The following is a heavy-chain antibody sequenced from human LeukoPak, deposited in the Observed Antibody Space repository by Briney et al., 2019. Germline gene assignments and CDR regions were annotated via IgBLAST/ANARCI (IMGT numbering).Heavy chain of an antibody. CDR1: GFTVSSNY. J-gene: IGHJ4*02. D-gene: IGHD2-8*01. CDR3: AREGGYCTNGVCPETYFDY. V-gene: IGHV3-53*01. CDR2: IYSGGST. Sequence: GGSLRLSCAASGFTVSSNYMSWVRQAPGKGLEWVSVIYSGGSTYYADSVKGRFTISRDNSKNTLYLQMNSLRAEDTAVYYCAREGGYCTNGVCPETYFDYWGQGTLVTVSS.